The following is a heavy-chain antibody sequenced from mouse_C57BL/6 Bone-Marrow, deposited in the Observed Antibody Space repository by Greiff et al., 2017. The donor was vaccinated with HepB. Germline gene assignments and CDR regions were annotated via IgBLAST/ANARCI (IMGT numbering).Heavy chain of an antibody. J-gene: IGHJ2*01. CDR2: ISYDGSN. CDR3: ATLAYYGSSSFDY. CDR1: GYSITSGYY. V-gene: IGHV3-6*01. Sequence: ESGPGLVKPSQSLSLTCSVTGYSITSGYYWNWIRQFPGNKLEWMGYISYDGSNNYNPTIKNRISITRDTSKNQFFLKLNSVTTQDTATDNCATLAYYGSSSFDYWGQGTTLTVSS. D-gene: IGHD1-1*01.